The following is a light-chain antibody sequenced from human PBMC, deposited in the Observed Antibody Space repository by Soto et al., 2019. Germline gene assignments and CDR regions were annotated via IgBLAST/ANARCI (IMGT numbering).Light chain of an antibody. J-gene: IGKJ5*01. CDR3: QQSYSTPIT. CDR1: QSISSS. Sequence: DIQMTQSPSSLSASVGDRVTISCRASQSISSSLNWYQQKPGKAPKVLIQAASSLQSGVPSRFSGSGSWTDFTLTISSLQPEDFVTYYCQQSYSTPITFGQGTRLEMK. CDR2: AAS. V-gene: IGKV1-39*01.